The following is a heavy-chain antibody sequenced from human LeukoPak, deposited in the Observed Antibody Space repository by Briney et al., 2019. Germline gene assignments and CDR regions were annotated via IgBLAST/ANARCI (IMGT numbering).Heavy chain of an antibody. CDR2: ISYDGSNK. CDR1: GFTFSSYG. V-gene: IGHV3-30*18. CDR3: AKGGERRWLQSNRFDY. D-gene: IGHD5-24*01. Sequence: GRSLRLSCAASGFTFSSYGMHWVRQAPGKGLEWVAVISYDGSNKYYADSVKGRFTISRDNSKNTLYLQMNSLRAEDTAVYYSAKGGERRWLQSNRFDYWGQGTLVTVSS. J-gene: IGHJ4*02.